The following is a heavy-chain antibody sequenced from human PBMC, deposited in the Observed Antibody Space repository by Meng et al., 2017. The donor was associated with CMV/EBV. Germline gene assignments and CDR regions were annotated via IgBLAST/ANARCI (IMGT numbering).Heavy chain of an antibody. CDR3: VRDLRIAVPGRDYYGMDV. J-gene: IGHJ6*02. CDR1: GDSVSSNIAA. V-gene: IGHV6-1*01. Sequence: SQTLSLTCAISGDSVSSNIAAWNWIRQSPSRGLEWLGRTYYRSRWYDDYAVSVTGRIIITPDTSKNQFSLHLNSVTPEDTAVYYCVRDLRIAVPGRDYYGMDVWGQGTTVTVSS. D-gene: IGHD6-13*01. CDR2: TYYRSRWYD.